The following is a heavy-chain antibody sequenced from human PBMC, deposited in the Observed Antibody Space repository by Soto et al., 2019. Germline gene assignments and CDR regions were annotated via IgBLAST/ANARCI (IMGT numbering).Heavy chain of an antibody. Sequence: QTLSLTCYISVDRFSSNSDAWNCICQSPPRAPEFMGRTYYRSRWYNDYAVSVKSRITINPDTSKNQFSMQLNSVTAADTATYFCARDRPVGPYAYKGDPGMDVWGQGTTVTV. CDR1: VDRFSSNSDA. CDR2: TYYRSRWYN. D-gene: IGHD3-16*01. V-gene: IGHV6-1*01. J-gene: IGHJ6*01. CDR3: ARDRPVGPYAYKGDPGMDV.